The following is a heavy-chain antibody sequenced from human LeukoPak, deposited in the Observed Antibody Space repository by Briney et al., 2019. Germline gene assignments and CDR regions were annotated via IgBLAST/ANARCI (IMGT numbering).Heavy chain of an antibody. CDR3: ARLNPAAAGTEDPNFDY. J-gene: IGHJ4*02. V-gene: IGHV4-59*11. CDR1: GGSISSHY. Sequence: SETLSLACTVSGGSISSHYWSWIWQPPGKGPEWIGYIYYSGSTNYNPSLKSRVTISVDTSKNQFSLKLSSVTAADTAVYYCARLNPAAAGTEDPNFDYWGQGTLVTVSS. CDR2: IYYSGST. D-gene: IGHD6-13*01.